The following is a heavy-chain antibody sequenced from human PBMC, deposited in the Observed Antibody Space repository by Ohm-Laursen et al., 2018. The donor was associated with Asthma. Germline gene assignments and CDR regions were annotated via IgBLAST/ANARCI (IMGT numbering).Heavy chain of an antibody. CDR3: ARGGLYNWNDEGY. V-gene: IGHV3-30-3*01. Sequence: LRLSFTASGFTFRSYAIHWVRQAPGKGLEWVAVSGTYFDGGLKYYADSVNGRFTVSRDDSKNTLYLQMNSLRAEDTAVYYCARGGLYNWNDEGYWGQGTLVTVSS. CDR2: SGTYFDGGLK. J-gene: IGHJ4*02. CDR1: GFTFRSYA. D-gene: IGHD1-20*01.